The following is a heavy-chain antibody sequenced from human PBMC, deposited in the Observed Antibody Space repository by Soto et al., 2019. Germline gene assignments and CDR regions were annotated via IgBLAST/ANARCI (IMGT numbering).Heavy chain of an antibody. CDR2: ISSSSSYI. CDR3: ARELYDILTGYNFDY. D-gene: IGHD3-9*01. Sequence: SGGSLRLSCAASGFTFSSYSMNWVRQAPGKGLEWVSSISSSSSYIYYADSVKGRFTISRDNAKNSLYLQMNSLRAEDTAVYYCARELYDILTGYNFDYWGQGTLVTVSS. V-gene: IGHV3-21*01. J-gene: IGHJ4*02. CDR1: GFTFSSYS.